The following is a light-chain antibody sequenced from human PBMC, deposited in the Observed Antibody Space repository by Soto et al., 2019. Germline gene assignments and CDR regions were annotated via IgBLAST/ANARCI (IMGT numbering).Light chain of an antibody. CDR1: QSVNSD. CDR3: QHYNNWPPYT. Sequence: ETVMTHSPATLSLSXGQRAPLSXXXSQSVNSDLAWYQQKPGQAPRLLIYDVSTRAIGVPARFSGSGSETEFTLTISSLQSEDYAVYFCQHYNNWPPYTFGQGTKVDI. V-gene: IGKV3-15*01. CDR2: DVS. J-gene: IGKJ2*01.